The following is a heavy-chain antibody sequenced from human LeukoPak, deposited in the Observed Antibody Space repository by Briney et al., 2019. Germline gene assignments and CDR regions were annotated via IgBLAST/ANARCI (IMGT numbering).Heavy chain of an antibody. CDR1: GFTFSSYG. Sequence: GGSLRLSCAASGFTFSSYGMHWVRQAPGKGLEWVALIWYDGTNKYYADSVKGRFTISRDNSKNTLYLQMNSLRAEDTAVYYCARGNEYYDILTGYSPAYYYGMDVWGQGTTVTVSS. J-gene: IGHJ6*02. CDR3: ARGNEYYDILTGYSPAYYYGMDV. CDR2: IWYDGTNK. V-gene: IGHV3-33*01. D-gene: IGHD3-9*01.